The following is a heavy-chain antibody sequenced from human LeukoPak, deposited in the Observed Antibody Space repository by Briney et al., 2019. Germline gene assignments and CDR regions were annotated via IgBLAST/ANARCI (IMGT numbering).Heavy chain of an antibody. Sequence: SETLSLTCTVSGGSISSGGYYWSWIRQPPGKGLEWIGYIYHSGSTYYNPSLKSRVTISVDRSKNQFSLKLSSVTAADTAVYYCARELAYCGGDCPYNWFDPWGQGTLVTVSS. CDR1: GGSISSGGYY. CDR3: ARELAYCGGDCPYNWFDP. D-gene: IGHD2-21*01. V-gene: IGHV4-30-2*01. J-gene: IGHJ5*02. CDR2: IYHSGST.